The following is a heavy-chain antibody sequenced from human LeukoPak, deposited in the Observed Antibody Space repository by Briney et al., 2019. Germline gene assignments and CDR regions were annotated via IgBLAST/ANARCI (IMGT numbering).Heavy chain of an antibody. CDR1: GYTFTSYG. V-gene: IGHV1-18*01. Sequence: ASVKVSCKASGYTFTSYGISWVRQAPGQGLGWMGWISAYNGNTNYAQKLQGRVTMTTDTSTSTAYMELRSLRSDDTAVYYCARVLLPRKDIVVVVAATQADYWGQGTLVTVSS. J-gene: IGHJ4*02. CDR3: ARVLLPRKDIVVVVAATQADY. D-gene: IGHD2-15*01. CDR2: ISAYNGNT.